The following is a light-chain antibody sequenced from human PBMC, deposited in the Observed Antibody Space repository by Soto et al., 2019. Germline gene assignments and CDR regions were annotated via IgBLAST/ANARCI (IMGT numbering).Light chain of an antibody. J-gene: IGKJ3*01. CDR3: QQRSNWRVT. CDR1: QSVSSSN. Sequence: EIVLTQSPGTLSLSPGERATLSCRASQSVSSSNLAWYQQKRGQSPRVIIYGGYTRAAGIPDRFSGSGSGPDFTLTISRLEPEDFAVYYCQQRSNWRVTFGPGTKVDIK. V-gene: IGKV3D-20*02. CDR2: GGY.